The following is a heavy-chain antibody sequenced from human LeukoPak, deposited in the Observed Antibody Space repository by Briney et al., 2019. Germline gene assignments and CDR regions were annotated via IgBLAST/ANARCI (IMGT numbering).Heavy chain of an antibody. D-gene: IGHD3-22*01. CDR3: TTDYDSSGYDFDY. CDR1: GFTFSSYG. CDR2: IKSKTDGGTT. V-gene: IGHV3-15*01. J-gene: IGHJ4*02. Sequence: GGSLRLSCAASGFTFSSYGMSWVRQAPGKGLEWVGRIKSKTDGGTTDYAAPVKGRFTISRDDSKNTLYLQMNSLKTEDTAVYYCTTDYDSSGYDFDYWGQGTLVTVSS.